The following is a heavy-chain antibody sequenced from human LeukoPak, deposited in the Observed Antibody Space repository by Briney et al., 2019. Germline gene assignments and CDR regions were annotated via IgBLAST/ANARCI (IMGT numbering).Heavy chain of an antibody. CDR3: ARDRDWAFDN. CDR1: GFTFSTYS. V-gene: IGHV3-48*02. CDR2: IGIGGSPL. Sequence: GGSLRLSCVVSGFTFSTYSMNWVRQAPGKGLEWISYIGIGGSPLSYADSVKGRFTISRDNAKNSLYLQMNSLRDDDTAVYYCARDRDWAFDNWGQGTLVTVSS. J-gene: IGHJ4*02. D-gene: IGHD2-21*02.